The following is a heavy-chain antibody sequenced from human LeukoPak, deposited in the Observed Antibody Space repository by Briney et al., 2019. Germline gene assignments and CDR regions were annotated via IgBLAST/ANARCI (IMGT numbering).Heavy chain of an antibody. J-gene: IGHJ6*04. V-gene: IGHV3-74*01. CDR2: INSDGSST. CDR1: GFTFSSYW. CDR3: ARDSSEGPSSPIYGMDV. Sequence: GGSLRLSCAASGFTFSSYWMHWVRQAPGKGLVWVSRINSDGSSTSYADSVKGRFTISRDNAKNTLYLQMNSLRAEDTAVYYCARDSSEGPSSPIYGMDVWGKGTTVTVSS.